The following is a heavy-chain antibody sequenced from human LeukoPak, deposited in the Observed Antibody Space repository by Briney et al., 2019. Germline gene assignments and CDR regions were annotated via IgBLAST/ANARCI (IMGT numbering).Heavy chain of an antibody. CDR1: GFTFSSYG. V-gene: IGHV3-30*02. Sequence: PGGSLRLSCAASGFTFSSYGMHWVRQAPGKGLEWVAFIRYDGSDKYYADSVKGRFTFSRDNSKNTLYLQMNSLRAEDTAVYYCAKERISGYGAFDMWGPGTMVTVSS. CDR3: AKERISGYGAFDM. CDR2: IRYDGSDK. D-gene: IGHD6-13*01. J-gene: IGHJ3*02.